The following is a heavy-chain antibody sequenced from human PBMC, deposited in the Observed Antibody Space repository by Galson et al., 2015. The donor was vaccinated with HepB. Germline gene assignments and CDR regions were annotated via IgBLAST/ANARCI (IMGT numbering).Heavy chain of an antibody. Sequence: LRLSCAASGFTFSSYDMSWVRQAPGKGLEWVSAISGSGGSTYYADSVKGRFTISRDNSKNTLYLQMNSLRAEDTAVYYCAKDRNGGWLQSHGDFDYWGQGTLVTVSS. CDR3: AKDRNGGWLQSHGDFDY. D-gene: IGHD5-24*01. CDR2: ISGSGGST. V-gene: IGHV3-23*01. J-gene: IGHJ4*02. CDR1: GFTFSSYD.